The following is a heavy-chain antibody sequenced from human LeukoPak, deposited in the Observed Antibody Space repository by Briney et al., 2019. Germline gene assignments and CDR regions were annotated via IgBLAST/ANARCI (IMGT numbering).Heavy chain of an antibody. CDR2: IYSGGST. D-gene: IGHD2-15*01. CDR1: GFTVSSNY. Sequence: GGSLRLSCAASGFTVSSNYMSWVRQAPGKGLEWVSVIYSGGSTYYADSVKGRFTISRDNSKNTLYLQMNSLRAEDTAVYYCAKDVLGYCSGGSCYSFDYWGQGTLVTVSS. J-gene: IGHJ4*02. CDR3: AKDVLGYCSGGSCYSFDY. V-gene: IGHV3-53*01.